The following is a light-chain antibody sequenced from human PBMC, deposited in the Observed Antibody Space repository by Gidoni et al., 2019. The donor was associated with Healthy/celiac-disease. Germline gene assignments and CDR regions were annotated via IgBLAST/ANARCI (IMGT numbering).Light chain of an antibody. CDR1: QSVSSSY. J-gene: IGKJ1*01. Sequence: EIVLTQSPGTLSLSPGERATLSCRASQSVSSSYLAWYQQKPGQAPSLLIYGASSRATGIPDRFSGSGSGTDFTLTLSRLEPEDFAVYYCQQYGSSPETFGQGTKVEIK. CDR2: GAS. CDR3: QQYGSSPET. V-gene: IGKV3-20*01.